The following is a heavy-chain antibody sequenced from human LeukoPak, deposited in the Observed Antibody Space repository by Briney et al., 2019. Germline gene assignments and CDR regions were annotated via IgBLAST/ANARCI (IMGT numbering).Heavy chain of an antibody. V-gene: IGHV4-39*07. Sequence: SETLSLTCTVSGGSISSSSYYWGWIRQPPGKGLEWIGSIYYSGSTYYNPSLKSRVTISVDTSKNQFSLKLRSVTAADTAVYYCARRGNSGYDYWGQGTLVTVSS. CDR3: ARRGNSGYDY. CDR1: GGSISSSSYY. D-gene: IGHD5-12*01. J-gene: IGHJ4*02. CDR2: IYYSGST.